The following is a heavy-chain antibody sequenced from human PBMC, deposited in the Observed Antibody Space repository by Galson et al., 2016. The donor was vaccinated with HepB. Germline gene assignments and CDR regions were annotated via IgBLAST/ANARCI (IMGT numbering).Heavy chain of an antibody. CDR1: GYTFNTYN. CDR3: ARELDHSLYFDY. V-gene: IGHV1-46*02. D-gene: IGHD1-14*01. Sequence: SVKVSCKASGYTFNTYNMHWVRQAPGRGLEWMGIIKPSGGNTIYAQKFQDRITMTRDTSTSTVYMELISLRSEDTAVYYCARELDHSLYFDYWGQGTLLTVSS. CDR2: IKPSGGNT. J-gene: IGHJ4*02.